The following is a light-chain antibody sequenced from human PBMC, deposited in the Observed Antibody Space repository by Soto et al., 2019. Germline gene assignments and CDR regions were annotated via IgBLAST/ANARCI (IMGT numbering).Light chain of an antibody. J-gene: IGKJ2*01. CDR2: DAS. V-gene: IGKV3-11*01. Sequence: EIVLTQSPATLSLSPGERATLSCRASQSVSSYLAWYQQKPGQAPRLLIYDASNRATGIPARFSGSGSGTDFTLTISSLEPEDFAVYYCQQRSNWPPVVTLGQGTKLELK. CDR1: QSVSSY. CDR3: QQRSNWPPVVT.